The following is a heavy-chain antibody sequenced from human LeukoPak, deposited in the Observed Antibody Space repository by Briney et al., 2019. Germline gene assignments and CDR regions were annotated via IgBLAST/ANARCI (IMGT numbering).Heavy chain of an antibody. CDR1: GFTFSSYG. Sequence: GGSLRLSCAASGFTFSSYGMHWVRQAPGKGLEWVAFIRYDGSNKYYADSVKGRFTISRDNSKNTLYLQMNSLRAEDTAVYSCARDVLTTEVTPSNWFDPWGQGTQVTVSS. V-gene: IGHV3-30*02. CDR3: ARDVLTTEVTPSNWFDP. CDR2: IRYDGSNK. D-gene: IGHD4-23*01. J-gene: IGHJ5*02.